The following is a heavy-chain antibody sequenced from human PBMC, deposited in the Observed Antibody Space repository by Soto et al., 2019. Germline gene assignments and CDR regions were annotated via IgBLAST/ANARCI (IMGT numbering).Heavy chain of an antibody. Sequence: QLHLQESGPGLVKPSETLSLICSVSGGSISSDTFYWGWFRQPPGKGLEWIGSIYYNGNTYYNPPRKGRSTISMDTSKTQFSLEVSSVPVADTGVFSCERPRSYNKSGDSFYVVDVWGQRPTVTVSS. J-gene: IGHJ6*02. CDR3: ERPRSYNKSGDSFYVVDV. CDR1: GGSISSDTFY. V-gene: IGHV4-39*01. CDR2: IYYNGNT. D-gene: IGHD1-1*01.